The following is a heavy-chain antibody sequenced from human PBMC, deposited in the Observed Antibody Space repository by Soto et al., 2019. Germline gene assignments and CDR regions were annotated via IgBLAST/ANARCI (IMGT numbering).Heavy chain of an antibody. V-gene: IGHV3-7*01. Sequence: EVQLVESGGGLVQPGGSLRLSCAASGFTFNRYWMGWVRQAPGKGPEWLANIKQDGSERYYVDYVKGRFTISSDNVKNSVYLQMNSLRAEDTAVYYCTQTISALPGDDYWGQGTLVTVSS. CDR2: IKQDGSER. J-gene: IGHJ4*02. CDR3: TQTISALPGDDY. D-gene: IGHD6-6*01. CDR1: GFTFNRYW.